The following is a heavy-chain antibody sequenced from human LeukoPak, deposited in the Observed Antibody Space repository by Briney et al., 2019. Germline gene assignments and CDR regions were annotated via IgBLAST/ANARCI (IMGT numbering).Heavy chain of an antibody. Sequence: ASVKVSCKASGYTFTGYYMNWVRQAPGQGLEWVGWINPNSGGTNYAQKFQGRVTMTSDTSISTAYMELSRLRSDDTAVYYCARDFESVDWYFDLWGRGTLLTVSS. V-gene: IGHV1-2*02. CDR1: GYTFTGYY. D-gene: IGHD3-9*01. J-gene: IGHJ2*01. CDR2: INPNSGGT. CDR3: ARDFESVDWYFDL.